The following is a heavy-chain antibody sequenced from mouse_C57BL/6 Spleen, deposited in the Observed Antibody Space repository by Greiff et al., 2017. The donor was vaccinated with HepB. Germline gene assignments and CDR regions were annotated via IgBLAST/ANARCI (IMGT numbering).Heavy chain of an antibody. CDR1: GYTFTSYW. J-gene: IGHJ3*01. Sequence: QVQLQQSGAELVKPGASVKLSCKASGYTFTSYWMQWVKQRPGQGLEWIGEIDPSDSYTNYNQKFKGKATLTVDTSSSTAYMQLSSLTSEDSAVYYCARSRAQARGFAYWGQGTLVTVSA. D-gene: IGHD3-2*02. CDR3: ARSRAQARGFAY. CDR2: IDPSDSYT. V-gene: IGHV1-50*01.